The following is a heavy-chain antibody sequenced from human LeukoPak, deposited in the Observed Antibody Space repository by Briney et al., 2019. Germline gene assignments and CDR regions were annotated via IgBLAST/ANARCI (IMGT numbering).Heavy chain of an antibody. CDR3: ARDWIAAAGTTRYNWFDP. CDR2: IYYSGST. D-gene: IGHD6-13*01. Sequence: PSETLSLTCTVSGGSISTSSYYWGWIRQPPGKGLEWIGSIYYSGSTYYNPSLKSRVTISVDTSKNQFSLKLSSVTAADTAVYYCARDWIAAAGTTRYNWFDPWGQGTPVTVSS. J-gene: IGHJ5*02. CDR1: GGSISTSSYY. V-gene: IGHV4-39*07.